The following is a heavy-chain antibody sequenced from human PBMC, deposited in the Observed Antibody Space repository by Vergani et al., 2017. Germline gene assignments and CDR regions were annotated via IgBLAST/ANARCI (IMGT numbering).Heavy chain of an antibody. Sequence: EVQLVESGGGLVKPGGSLRLSCAASGFTFSSYSMNWVRQAPGKGLEWVSSISSSSSYIYYADSVKGRLTISRDNAKNSLYLQMNSLRAEDTAVYYCAGDELSWLLLGDEAVWYFDYWGQGTLVTVSS. V-gene: IGHV3-21*01. D-gene: IGHD3-22*01. CDR1: GFTFSSYS. J-gene: IGHJ4*02. CDR3: AGDELSWLLLGDEAVWYFDY. CDR2: ISSSSSYI.